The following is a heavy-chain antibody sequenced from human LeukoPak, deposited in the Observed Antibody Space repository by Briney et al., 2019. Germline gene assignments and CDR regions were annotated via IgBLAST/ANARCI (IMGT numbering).Heavy chain of an antibody. CDR3: ALNRLGYCSRTSCLHYYYYYYMDV. V-gene: IGHV1-69*05. CDR2: IIPIFGTA. J-gene: IGHJ6*03. D-gene: IGHD2-2*01. CDR1: GGTFSSYA. Sequence: SVKVSCKASGGTFSSYAISWVRQAPGQGLEWMGGIIPIFGTANYAQKFQGRVTITTDESTSTAYMELSSLRSEDTAVYYCALNRLGYCSRTSCLHYYYYYYMDVWGKGTTVTVSS.